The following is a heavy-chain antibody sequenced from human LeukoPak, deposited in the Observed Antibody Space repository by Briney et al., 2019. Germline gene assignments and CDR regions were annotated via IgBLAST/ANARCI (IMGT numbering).Heavy chain of an antibody. D-gene: IGHD2-8*02. J-gene: IGHJ4*02. CDR2: IYPGDSDT. CDR3: ARRSLLAELDY. CDR1: EYSFPNYC. V-gene: IGHV5-51*01. Sequence: GESLKISCKHSEYSFPNYCIGWVRQMPGKGLEWMGIIYPGDSDTRYSPSFQGQVTISADKSISTAYLQWSSLKASDTAMYYCARRSLLAELDYWGQGTLVTVSS.